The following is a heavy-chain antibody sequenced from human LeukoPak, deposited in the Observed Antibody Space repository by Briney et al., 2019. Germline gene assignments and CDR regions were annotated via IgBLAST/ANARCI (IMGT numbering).Heavy chain of an antibody. D-gene: IGHD6-13*01. CDR3: ARLGYQPPSVDY. CDR1: GGSISSYY. V-gene: IGHV4-59*08. J-gene: IGHJ4*02. CDR2: IYYSGST. Sequence: PSETLSLTCTVSGGSISSYYWSWIRQPPGEGLEWIGYIYYSGSTNYNPSLKSRVTISVDTSKNQFSLKLSSVTAADTAVYYCARLGYQPPSVDYWGQGTLVTVSS.